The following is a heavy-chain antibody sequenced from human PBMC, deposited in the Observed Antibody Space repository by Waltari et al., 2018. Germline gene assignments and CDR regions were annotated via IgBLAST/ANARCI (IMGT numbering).Heavy chain of an antibody. J-gene: IGHJ4*02. CDR2: IYSGGST. D-gene: IGHD2-15*01. CDR3: ARGGGRYCSGGSCRFFDY. Sequence: EVQLVESGGGLIQPGGSLRLSCAASGFTVSSNYMSWVRQAPGKGLEWVSVIYSGGSTYYSDSVKGRVTISRDNSKNTLYLQMNSLRAEDTAVYYCARGGGRYCSGGSCRFFDYWGQGTLVTVSS. CDR1: GFTVSSNY. V-gene: IGHV3-53*01.